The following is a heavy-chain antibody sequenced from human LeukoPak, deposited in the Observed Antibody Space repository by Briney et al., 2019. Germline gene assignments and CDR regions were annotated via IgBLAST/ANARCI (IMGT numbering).Heavy chain of an antibody. V-gene: IGHV4-34*01. Sequence: SETLSLTCAVYGGSFSGYYWSWIRQPPGKGLEWIGEINHSRSTNYNPSLKSRVTISIDTSKNQISLKLSSVTAADTAVYYCARARRRLHAATTKFMPAATGRPDAFDIWGQGTMVTVSS. CDR3: ARARRRLHAATTKFMPAATGRPDAFDI. CDR1: GGSFSGYY. J-gene: IGHJ3*02. CDR2: INHSRST. D-gene: IGHD6-13*01.